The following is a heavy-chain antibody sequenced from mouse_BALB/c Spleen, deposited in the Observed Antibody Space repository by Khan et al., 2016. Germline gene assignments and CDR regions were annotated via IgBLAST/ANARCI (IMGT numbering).Heavy chain of an antibody. J-gene: IGHJ4*01. CDR2: ISFGSSNI. V-gene: IGHV5-17*02. D-gene: IGHD3-1*01. Sequence: EVELVESGGGLVQPGGSRNLSCAASGFTFSSFGMHWVRQAPARGLEWVAYISFGSSNIYYADTVKGRFTISRDNPKNTLFMHMTSLKSEDTAMYYCARRDDSGYYYYALDYWGQGTLVTVSS. CDR3: ARRDDSGYYYYALDY. CDR1: GFTFSSFG.